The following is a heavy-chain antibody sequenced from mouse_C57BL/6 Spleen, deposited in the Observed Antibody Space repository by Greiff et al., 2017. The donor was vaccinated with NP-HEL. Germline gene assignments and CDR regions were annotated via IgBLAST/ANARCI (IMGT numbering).Heavy chain of an antibody. CDR2: ISSGSSTI. CDR1: GFTFSDYG. CDR3: ARVGYYAMDY. V-gene: IGHV5-17*01. Sequence: EVMLVESGGGLVKPGGSLKLSCAASGFTFSDYGMHWVRQAPEKGLELVAYISSGSSTIYYADTVKGRFTISRDNAKNTLFLQMTSLRSEDTAMYYCARVGYYAMDYWGQGTSVTVSS. J-gene: IGHJ4*01.